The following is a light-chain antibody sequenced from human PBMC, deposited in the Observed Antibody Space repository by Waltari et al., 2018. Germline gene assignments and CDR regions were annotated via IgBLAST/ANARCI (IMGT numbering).Light chain of an antibody. J-gene: IGKJ4*01. CDR2: WAS. CDR3: QQYYNTPLT. Sequence: DIVMTQSPDSLTVSLGERATVNCKSSQSVLSSSNNKNFLAWYQQKPGQPPKLLIYWASTRGSGVPDRFSGRGSGTDFTLPISSLQAEDVAVYYCQQYYNTPLTFGGGTKV. CDR1: QSVLSSSNNKNF. V-gene: IGKV4-1*01.